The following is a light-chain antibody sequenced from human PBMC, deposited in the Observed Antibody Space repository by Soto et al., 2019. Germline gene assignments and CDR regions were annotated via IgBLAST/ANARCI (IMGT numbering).Light chain of an antibody. CDR3: HQFNNYPPT. CDR1: QGISSA. V-gene: IGKV1D-13*01. J-gene: IGKJ4*01. Sequence: AIQLIQTQSSLSASVGDRVTITCRASQGISSALAWYQQKPGKAPKLLIYDASSLESGVPSRFSGSGSGTDFTLTISSLQPEDFATSSCHQFNNYPPTSGGGSKVDIK. CDR2: DAS.